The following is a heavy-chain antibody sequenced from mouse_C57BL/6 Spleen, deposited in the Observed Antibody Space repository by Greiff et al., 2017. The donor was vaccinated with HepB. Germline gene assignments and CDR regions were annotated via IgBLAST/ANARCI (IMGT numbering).Heavy chain of an antibody. J-gene: IGHJ3*01. CDR3: ATNWGAFWFAY. V-gene: IGHV1-82*01. CDR1: GYAFSSSW. Sequence: VQLQQSGPELVKPGASVKISCKASGYAFSSSWMNWVKQRPGKGLEWIGRIYPGDGDTNYNGKFKGKATLTADKSSSTAYMQLSSLTSEDSAVYFCATNWGAFWFAYWGQGTLVTVSA. CDR2: IYPGDGDT. D-gene: IGHD4-1*01.